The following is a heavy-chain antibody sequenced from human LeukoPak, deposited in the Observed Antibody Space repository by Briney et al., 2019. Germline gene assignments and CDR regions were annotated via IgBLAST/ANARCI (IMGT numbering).Heavy chain of an antibody. CDR1: GYTLTDYY. Sequence: ASVKVSCKASGYTLTDYYMHWVRQAPGQGLEWMGRINPNSGGTNYAQKFQGRVTMTRDTSISTVYMELSRLRSDDTAVYYCARVGYYESSGYYEYWGQGTLVTASS. D-gene: IGHD3-22*01. J-gene: IGHJ4*02. V-gene: IGHV1-2*06. CDR2: INPNSGGT. CDR3: ARVGYYESSGYYEY.